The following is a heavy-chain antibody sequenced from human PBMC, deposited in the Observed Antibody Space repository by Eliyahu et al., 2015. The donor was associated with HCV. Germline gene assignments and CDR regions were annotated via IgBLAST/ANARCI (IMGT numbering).Heavy chain of an antibody. J-gene: IGHJ6*03. Sequence: QVQLQQWGAGLLKPSETLSLTCAVYGGSFSGYYWSWIRQPPGKGLEWIGEINHSGSTNYNPSLKSRVTISVDTSKNQFSLKLSSVTAADTAVYYCARGSPFQWQQTTRRYYYYYMDVWGKGTTVTVSS. CDR3: ARGSPFQWQQTTRRYYYYYMDV. CDR2: INHSGST. V-gene: IGHV4-34*01. CDR1: GGSFSGYY. D-gene: IGHD6-13*01.